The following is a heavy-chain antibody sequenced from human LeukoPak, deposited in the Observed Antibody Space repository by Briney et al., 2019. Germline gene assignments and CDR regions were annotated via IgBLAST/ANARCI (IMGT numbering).Heavy chain of an antibody. J-gene: IGHJ4*02. CDR2: ITGSSSDI. V-gene: IGHV3-21*01. D-gene: IGHD3-10*01. CDR3: ARFYYGSGSYYPSFDY. CDR1: GFIFSYYE. Sequence: GGSLRLSCTTSGFIFSYYEMNWVRQAPGKGLEWVSSITGSSSDIYYADSVKGRFTISRDNAKNSLYLQMNSLRAEDTAVYYCARFYYGSGSYYPSFDYWGQGTLVTVSS.